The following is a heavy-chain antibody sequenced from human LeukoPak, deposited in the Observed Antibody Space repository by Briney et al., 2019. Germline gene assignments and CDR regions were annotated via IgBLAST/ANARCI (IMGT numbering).Heavy chain of an antibody. CDR2: ISYDGSNK. V-gene: IGHV3-30*03. J-gene: IGHJ4*02. Sequence: PGRSLRLSCAASGFTFSSYGIHWVRQAPGKGLEWVAVISYDGSNKYYADSVKGRFTISRDNSKNTLYLQMNSLRAEDTAVYYCARLSANSSAYFFDYWGQGTLVTVSS. CDR3: ARLSANSSAYFFDY. CDR1: GFTFSSYG. D-gene: IGHD3-22*01.